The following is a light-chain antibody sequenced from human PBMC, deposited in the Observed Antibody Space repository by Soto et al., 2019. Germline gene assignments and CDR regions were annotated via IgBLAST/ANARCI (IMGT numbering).Light chain of an antibody. CDR1: QSVSSN. Sequence: EIMMTQSPGTLSASPGERATLSCRASQSVSSNLAWYQQKPGQAPRLLIYAVSTRAPGIPARFSGSGSGTEFTLTISSLQSEDFAVYYCQQYNKWPLTFGQGTKVVIK. CDR2: AVS. J-gene: IGKJ1*01. V-gene: IGKV3-15*01. CDR3: QQYNKWPLT.